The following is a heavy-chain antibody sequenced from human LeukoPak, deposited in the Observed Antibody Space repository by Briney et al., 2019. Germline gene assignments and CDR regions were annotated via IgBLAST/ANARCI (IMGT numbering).Heavy chain of an antibody. V-gene: IGHV4-61*02. J-gene: IGHJ3*02. CDR3: ARGPYSYDSSGAFDI. Sequence: SETLSLTCTVSGDSISSGDYYWNWIRQPAGKGLEWIGRISSSGSTNYNPSLKSRVTISVDTSKNQFSLKLSSVTAADTAVYFCARGPYSYDSSGAFDIWGQGTMVTVSS. CDR1: GDSISSGDYY. D-gene: IGHD3-22*01. CDR2: ISSSGST.